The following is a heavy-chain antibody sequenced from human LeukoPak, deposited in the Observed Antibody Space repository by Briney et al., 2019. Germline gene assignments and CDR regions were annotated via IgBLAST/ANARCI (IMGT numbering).Heavy chain of an antibody. CDR3: ARLIVVVTTREAWFDP. J-gene: IGHJ5*02. CDR2: IYYSGST. D-gene: IGHD2-2*01. Sequence: SGTLSLTCAVSGGSISSSSYYWGWIRQPPGKGLEWIGSIYYSGSTYYNPSLKSRVTISVDTSKNQFSLKLSSVTAADTAVYYCARLIVVVTTREAWFDPWGQGTLVTVSS. V-gene: IGHV4-39*01. CDR1: GGSISSSSYY.